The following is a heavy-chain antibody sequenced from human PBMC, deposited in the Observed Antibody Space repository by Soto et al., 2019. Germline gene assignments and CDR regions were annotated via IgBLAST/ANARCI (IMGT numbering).Heavy chain of an antibody. D-gene: IGHD4-17*01. V-gene: IGHV4-39*01. CDR1: GDSISSASYF. CDR2: VYFVGNS. Sequence: QVQLQESGPGLVKPSETLSLTCTVSGDSISSASYFWGWIRQPPGKGLEWIGSVYFVGNSYYNPSLNGRVSVAVDAGTNQFSLRLSSMTGADAGVYCCMRFYGDYVNGVERSYFDFLGQGTLVTVSS. CDR3: MRFYGDYVNGVERSYFDF. J-gene: IGHJ4*02.